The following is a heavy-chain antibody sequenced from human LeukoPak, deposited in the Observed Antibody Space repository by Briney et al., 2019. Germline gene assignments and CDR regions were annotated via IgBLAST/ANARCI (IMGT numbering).Heavy chain of an antibody. CDR2: IYYSGST. J-gene: IGHJ4*02. CDR3: ARGPGELRRREPFDY. Sequence: SETLSLTCAVSGGSISSYYWSWIRQPPGKGLEWIGYIYYSGSTNYNPSLKSRVTTSVETTQKPYSLKLSSVTAADTAVYYCARGPGELRRREPFDYWGQGTLVTVSS. D-gene: IGHD1-7*01. CDR1: GGSISSYY. V-gene: IGHV4-59*01.